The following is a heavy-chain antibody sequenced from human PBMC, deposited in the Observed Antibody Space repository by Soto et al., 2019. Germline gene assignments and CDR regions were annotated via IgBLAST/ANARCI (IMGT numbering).Heavy chain of an antibody. Sequence: PSYPLSLTCTFSGDSISSSSYYWGWIRQPPGKGLEWIGSIYYSGSTYYNPSLKSRVTISVDTSKNQLSLKLSSVTAADTAVYYWARKYFQRLDLDYWGQAAMITLSS. CDR2: IYYSGST. J-gene: IGHJ4*01. CDR1: GDSISSSSYY. D-gene: IGHD1-1*01. V-gene: IGHV4-39*01. CDR3: ARKYFQRLDLDY.